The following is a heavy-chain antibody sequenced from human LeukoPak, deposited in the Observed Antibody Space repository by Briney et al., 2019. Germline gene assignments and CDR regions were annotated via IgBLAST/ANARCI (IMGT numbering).Heavy chain of an antibody. CDR2: ISSSGSRI. J-gene: IGHJ6*03. CDR3: ARDPYSGNYGTYYYYYMDV. V-gene: IGHV3-48*03. CDR1: GFTFSSYE. Sequence: GGSLRLSCAASGFTFSSYEMNWVRPAPGKGLEWGSYISSSGSRIYFADSVKGRFTISRDNAKNSLYLQMDSLGPEDTAVYYCARDPYSGNYGTYYYYYMDVWGKGTTVTISS. D-gene: IGHD1-26*01.